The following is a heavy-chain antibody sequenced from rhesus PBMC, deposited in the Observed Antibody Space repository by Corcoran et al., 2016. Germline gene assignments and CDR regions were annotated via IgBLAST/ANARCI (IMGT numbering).Heavy chain of an antibody. J-gene: IGHJ4*01. V-gene: IGHV4-122*02. CDR1: GYSISGYY. CDR2: ITYSGGT. D-gene: IGHD3-16*01. Sequence: QVQLQESGPGLVKPSETLSLTCAVSGYSISGYYWSWIRQAPGKGLEWIGYITYSGGTGYNPSLRSRVTISRDTSKNQFALKLSSVTAADTAVYYCARAGSYYFDYWGQGVLVTVSS. CDR3: ARAGSYYFDY.